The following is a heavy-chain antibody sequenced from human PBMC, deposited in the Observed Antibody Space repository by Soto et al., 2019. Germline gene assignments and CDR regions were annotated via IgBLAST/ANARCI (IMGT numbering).Heavy chain of an antibody. CDR3: ARDQSPCSGGSCYPDY. CDR1: GFTFSSYS. D-gene: IGHD2-15*01. J-gene: IGHJ4*02. V-gene: IGHV3-21*01. CDR2: ISSSSSYI. Sequence: GGSLRLSCAASGFTFSSYSMNWVRQAPGKGLEWVSSISSSSSYIYYADSVKGRFTISRDNAKNSLYLQMNSLRAEDTAVYYCARDQSPCSGGSCYPDYWGQGTLVTVSS.